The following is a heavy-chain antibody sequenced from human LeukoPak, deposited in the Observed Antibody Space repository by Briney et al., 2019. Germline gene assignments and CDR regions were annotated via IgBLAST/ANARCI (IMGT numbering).Heavy chain of an antibody. CDR2: ISSSSNDI. J-gene: IGHJ4*02. D-gene: IGHD6-13*01. Sequence: GGSPRLTCAVSGFTFSSYSMNWVRQAPGKGLEWVSSISSSSNDIYYAESVMSRFTITSDNATNSLYLKVNSLRAEDTAVYYCARARYTSRWYEGAFDYWGEGNLVTASS. V-gene: IGHV3-21*01. CDR3: ARARYTSRWYEGAFDY. CDR1: GFTFSSYS.